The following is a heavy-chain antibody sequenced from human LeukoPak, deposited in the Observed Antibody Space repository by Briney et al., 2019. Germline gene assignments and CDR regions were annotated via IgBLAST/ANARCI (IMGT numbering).Heavy chain of an antibody. Sequence: GASVKVSCKASGYTFTSYGISWVRQAPGQGLEWMGWISAYNGNTNYAQKLQGRVTMTTDTSTSTAYMELRSLRSDDTAVYYCARDRQQLVRGDHFDYWGQGTLVTVSS. J-gene: IGHJ4*02. D-gene: IGHD6-13*01. CDR3: ARDRQQLVRGDHFDY. CDR2: ISAYNGNT. V-gene: IGHV1-18*01. CDR1: GYTFTSYG.